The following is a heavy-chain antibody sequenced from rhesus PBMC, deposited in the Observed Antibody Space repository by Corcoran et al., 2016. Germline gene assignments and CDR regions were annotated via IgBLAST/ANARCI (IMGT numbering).Heavy chain of an antibody. D-gene: IGHD6-25*01. CDR3: ASDSGSFDY. CDR1: GYPFTDYY. CDR2: INPYHGNT. V-gene: IGHV1S2*01. Sequence: QVQLVQSGAEVKKPGSSVKVSCKAPGYPFTDYYMHWVRQAPRQGLGWVGWINPYHGNTKYAQKFQGRVTMPRDTSPSPAYMELRSLRSEDTTVYYCASDSGSFDYWGQGVLVTVSS. J-gene: IGHJ4*01.